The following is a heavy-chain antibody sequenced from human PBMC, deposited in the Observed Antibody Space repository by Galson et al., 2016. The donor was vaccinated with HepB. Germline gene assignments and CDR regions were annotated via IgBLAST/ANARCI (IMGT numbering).Heavy chain of an antibody. V-gene: IGHV1-69*13. CDR1: GGTFSDYT. Sequence: SVKVSCKASGGTFSDYTFNWVRQAPGQGLEWLGGIIPLFGTTDYAHDFQGRVTITADESTSTAFMEVTALSSQDTALYYCARGDRGDLTGTLHLHAFDIWGQGTMVTVSS. CDR3: ARGDRGDLTGTLHLHAFDI. D-gene: IGHD1-7*01. CDR2: IIPLFGTT. J-gene: IGHJ3*02.